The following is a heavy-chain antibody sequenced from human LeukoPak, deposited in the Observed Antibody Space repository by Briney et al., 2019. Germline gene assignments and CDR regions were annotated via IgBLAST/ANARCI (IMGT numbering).Heavy chain of an antibody. CDR1: GFTFSSYA. CDR3: ARVEGTGTLGL. CDR2: ISYDGSNK. V-gene: IGHV3-30-3*01. D-gene: IGHD1-7*01. Sequence: GGSLRLSCAASGFTFSSYAMHWVRQAPGKGLEWVAVISYDGSNKYYADSVKGRFTISRDDSKNTLYLQMNSLRAEDTAVYYCARVEGTGTLGLWGQGTLVTVSS. J-gene: IGHJ4*02.